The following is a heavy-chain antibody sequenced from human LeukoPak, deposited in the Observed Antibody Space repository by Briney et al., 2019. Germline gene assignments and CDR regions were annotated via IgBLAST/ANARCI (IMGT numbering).Heavy chain of an antibody. J-gene: IGHJ4*02. V-gene: IGHV3-23*01. D-gene: IGHD3-22*01. CDR2: ISGSGGST. CDR1: GYTFSSYA. CDR3: AKGASYYYDSSGYYFDY. Sequence: GGSLRLSCAASGYTFSSYAMSWVRQAPGKGLEWVSAISGSGGSTYYADSVKGRFTISRDNSKNTLYLQMNSLRAEDTAVYYCAKGASYYYDSSGYYFDYWGQGTLVTVSS.